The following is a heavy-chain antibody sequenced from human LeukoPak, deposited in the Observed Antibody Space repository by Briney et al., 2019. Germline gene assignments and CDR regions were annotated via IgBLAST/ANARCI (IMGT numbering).Heavy chain of an antibody. CDR1: GGSISSDY. D-gene: IGHD2-2*01. Sequence: SETLSLTCTVSGGSISSDYWSWIRQPPGMGLQWMGYIYYSGSTNYNPSLKSRVTISVDTSKNQFSLKLSSVTAADTAVYYCARVDVVVPAALWRYFDLWGRGTLVTVSS. V-gene: IGHV4-59*01. CDR3: ARVDVVVPAALWRYFDL. CDR2: IYYSGST. J-gene: IGHJ2*01.